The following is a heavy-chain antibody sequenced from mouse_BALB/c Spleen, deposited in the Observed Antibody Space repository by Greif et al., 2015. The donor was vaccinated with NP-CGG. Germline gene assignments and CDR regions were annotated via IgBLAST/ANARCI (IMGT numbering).Heavy chain of an antibody. Sequence: EVQLQQSGPELVTPGASVRISCKASGYSFTGYSMHWVRQSHVKSLEWIGRIIPYNGATTYNQNFKDKASLTVDESSRTAYIDLHSLTSEDSAVYYCARYYYGSSYFDSWGQGTTLTVSS. CDR2: IIPYNGAT. V-gene: IGHV1-31*01. J-gene: IGHJ2*01. CDR1: GYSFTGYS. D-gene: IGHD1-1*01. CDR3: ARYYYGSSYFDS.